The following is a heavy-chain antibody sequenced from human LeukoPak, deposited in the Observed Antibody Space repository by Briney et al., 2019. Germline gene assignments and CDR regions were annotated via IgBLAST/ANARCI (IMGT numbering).Heavy chain of an antibody. V-gene: IGHV3-7*03. Sequence: GGSLRLSCAASGFTFSSYYMNWVRQAPGKGLEWVASISRDGHQKFFVDSVKGRFTISRDNAKNSLYVEMNSLRVEDTAIYYCAAGNLGLGYYSRDAFEFWGQGTVVTVSS. CDR1: GFTFSSYY. CDR3: AAGNLGLGYYSRDAFEF. J-gene: IGHJ3*01. CDR2: ISRDGHQK. D-gene: IGHD3-10*01.